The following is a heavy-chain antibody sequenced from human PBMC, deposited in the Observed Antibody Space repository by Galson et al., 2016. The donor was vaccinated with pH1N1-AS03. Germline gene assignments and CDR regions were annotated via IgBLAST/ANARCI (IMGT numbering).Heavy chain of an antibody. CDR2: ISPYNGNT. CDR3: SRAAPFDP. V-gene: IGHV1-18*04. Sequence: SVKVSCKASGYTFPNFGMSWVRQAPGQGLEWMGWISPYNGNTQYAQRLEGRVTMTTDTSTNTAYLELRSLTYYDTAFYYSSRAAPFDPWGHGTLVIVSS. D-gene: IGHD2-15*01. CDR1: GYTFPNFG. J-gene: IGHJ5*02.